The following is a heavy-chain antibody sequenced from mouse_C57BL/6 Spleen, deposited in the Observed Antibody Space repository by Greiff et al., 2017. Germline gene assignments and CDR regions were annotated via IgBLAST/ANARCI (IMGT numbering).Heavy chain of an antibody. V-gene: IGHV1-42*01. CDR2: INPSTGGT. CDR1: GYSFTGYY. D-gene: IGHD1-1*01. Sequence: VQLKQSGPELVKPGASVKISCKASGYSFTGYYMNWVKQSPEKSLEWIGEINPSTGGTTYNQKFKAKATLTVDKSSSTAYMQLKSLTSEDSAVYYWARSYYYGSYFDYWGQGTTLTVSS. CDR3: ARSYYYGSYFDY. J-gene: IGHJ2*01.